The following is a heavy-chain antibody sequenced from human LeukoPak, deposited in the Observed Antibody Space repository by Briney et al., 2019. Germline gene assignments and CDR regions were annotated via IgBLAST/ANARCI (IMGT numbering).Heavy chain of an antibody. Sequence: PGGSLGLSCSASGFSCSSYWMSWVRQAPGKGLEWVAHINEDGSEKYYVDSVKGRFFISRDNAAKSLSLQMNRLRDADTAVYYCARVSVGAPAFDYWGQGNLVTVSS. CDR1: GFSCSSYW. CDR2: INEDGSEK. D-gene: IGHD1-26*01. J-gene: IGHJ4*02. CDR3: ARVSVGAPAFDY. V-gene: IGHV3-7*01.